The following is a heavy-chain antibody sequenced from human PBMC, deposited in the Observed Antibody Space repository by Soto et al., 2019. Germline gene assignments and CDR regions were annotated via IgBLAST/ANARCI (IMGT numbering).Heavy chain of an antibody. V-gene: IGHV3-53*01. CDR3: ARDMTGYFYYGMDV. CDR2: IYSGGST. CDR1: GFTVSSKY. J-gene: IGHJ6*02. Sequence: SGFTVSSKYMSWVRQAPGKGLEWVSVIYSGGSTYYADSVKGRFTISRDNSKNTLYMQMNSLRADDTALYYCARDMTGYFYYGMDVWGQGTTVTVSS.